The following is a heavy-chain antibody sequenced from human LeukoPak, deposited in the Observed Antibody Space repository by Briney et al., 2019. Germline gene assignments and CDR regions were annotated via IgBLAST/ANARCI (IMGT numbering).Heavy chain of an antibody. Sequence: PGGSPRLSCAASGFTFNGYWMSWVRQAPGKGLGLVANLNQDGSEKYYVDSVRGRFTISRDNAKNSLYLQMNTLRAEDTAVYYCARGGYCSSTSCYWDNSLGFDPWGQGTLVTVSS. D-gene: IGHD2-2*01. CDR1: GFTFNGYW. CDR3: ARGGYCSSTSCYWDNSLGFDP. J-gene: IGHJ5*02. V-gene: IGHV3-7*01. CDR2: LNQDGSEK.